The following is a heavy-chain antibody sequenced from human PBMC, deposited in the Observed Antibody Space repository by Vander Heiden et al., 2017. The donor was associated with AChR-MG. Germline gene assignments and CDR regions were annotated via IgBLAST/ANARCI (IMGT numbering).Heavy chain of an antibody. CDR3: AHALHDSSGYYYVIDY. CDR1: GFSLTTSGVG. D-gene: IGHD3-22*01. Sequence: QITLKESGPTLVKPTQTLTLTCTFPGFSLTTSGVGVGWIRQPPGKALEWLALIYWDDDKRYTPSLKTRLTITKDTSKNQGVLTMTNMETAETATYFCAHALHDSSGYYYVIDYWGQGTLVTVSS. V-gene: IGHV2-5*02. CDR2: IYWDDDK. J-gene: IGHJ4*02.